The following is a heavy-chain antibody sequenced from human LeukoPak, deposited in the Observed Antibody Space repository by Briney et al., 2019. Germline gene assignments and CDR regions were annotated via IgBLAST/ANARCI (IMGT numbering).Heavy chain of an antibody. D-gene: IGHD4-17*01. J-gene: IGHJ4*02. CDR3: ARDGASHPSIYYFDY. Sequence: GGSLRLSCAASGFTFSSYAMHWVRQAPGKGLEWVAVISYDGSNKYYADSVKGRFTISRDNAKNSLHLQMNSLGAEDTAVYYCARDGASHPSIYYFDYWGQGTLVTVSS. V-gene: IGHV3-30*04. CDR1: GFTFSSYA. CDR2: ISYDGSNK.